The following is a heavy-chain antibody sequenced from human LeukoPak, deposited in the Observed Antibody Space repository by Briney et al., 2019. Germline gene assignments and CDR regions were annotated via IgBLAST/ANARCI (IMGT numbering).Heavy chain of an antibody. CDR2: ITSNINTI. V-gene: IGHV3-48*04. Sequence: GGSLRLSCAASGFTFSTYNMNWVRQAPGKGLEWLAYITSNINTIYYADSVQGRFTISRDNAKNSLYLQMNNLRAEDTAVYYCVRGDFWSGDYWGQGTQVTVSS. CDR3: VRGDFWSGDY. CDR1: GFTFSTYN. D-gene: IGHD3-3*01. J-gene: IGHJ4*02.